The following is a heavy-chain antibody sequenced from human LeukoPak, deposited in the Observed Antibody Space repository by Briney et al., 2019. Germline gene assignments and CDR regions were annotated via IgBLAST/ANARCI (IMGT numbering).Heavy chain of an antibody. Sequence: GASVKVSCKASGGTFSSYAISWVRQAPGQGLEWMGGIIPIFGTANYAQKFQGRVTITADESTSTAYMELSGLRSEDTAVYYCATTNRIAYCGGDCSPPFDYWGQGTLVTVSS. CDR3: ATTNRIAYCGGDCSPPFDY. V-gene: IGHV1-69*01. J-gene: IGHJ4*02. D-gene: IGHD2-21*02. CDR1: GGTFSSYA. CDR2: IIPIFGTA.